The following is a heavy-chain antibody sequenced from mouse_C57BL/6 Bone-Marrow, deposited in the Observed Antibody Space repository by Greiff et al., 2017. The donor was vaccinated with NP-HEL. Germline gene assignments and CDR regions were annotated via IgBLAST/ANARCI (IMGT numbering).Heavy chain of an antibody. D-gene: IGHD2-2*01. CDR2: ISSGGDYI. CDR1: GFTFSSYA. CDR3: RRGRGLRRKGAYAMDY. Sequence: EVQVVESGEGLVKPGGSLKLSCAASGFTFSSYAMSWVRQTPEKRLEWVAYISSGGDYIYYADTVKGRFTISRDNARNTLYLQMSSLKSEETDMYYCRRGRGLRRKGAYAMDYGGQGNSVTVSS. J-gene: IGHJ4*01. V-gene: IGHV5-9-1*02.